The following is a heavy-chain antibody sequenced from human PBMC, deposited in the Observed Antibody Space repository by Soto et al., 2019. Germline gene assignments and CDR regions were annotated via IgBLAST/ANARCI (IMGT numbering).Heavy chain of an antibody. J-gene: IGHJ4*02. D-gene: IGHD6-13*01. Sequence: PWGSLRLSCAASGFTFSDYYMSWIRQAPGKGLEWVSYISSSSSYTNYADSVKGRFTISRDNAKNSLYLQMNSLRAEDTAVYYCARDLEGLAAAGTSATFDYWGQGTLVTVSS. CDR3: ARDLEGLAAAGTSATFDY. CDR1: GFTFSDYY. CDR2: ISSSSSYT. V-gene: IGHV3-11*06.